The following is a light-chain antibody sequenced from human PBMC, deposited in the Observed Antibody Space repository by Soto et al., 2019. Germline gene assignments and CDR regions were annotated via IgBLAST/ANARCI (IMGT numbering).Light chain of an antibody. J-gene: IGLJ1*01. V-gene: IGLV2-8*01. CDR1: SSDVGSYNY. CDR2: EVN. Sequence: QSALTQPASVSGSPGQSITISCTGTSSDVGSYNYVSWYQQHPGKAPKLMIYEVNKRPSGVPDRFSGSKSGNTASLTVSGLQAEDEADYYFSSYAGSSNVFGTGTKLTVL. CDR3: SSYAGSSNV.